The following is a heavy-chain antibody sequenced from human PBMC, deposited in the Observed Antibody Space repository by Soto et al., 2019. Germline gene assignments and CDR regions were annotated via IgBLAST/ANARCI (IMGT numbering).Heavy chain of an antibody. CDR1: GYTFSSYG. Sequence: QVQLVQSGGEVKRPGASVKVSCQGSGYTFSSYGISWVRQAPGQGLQWMGWVSAHNGNTKYAQILQARLTLTTDTSTSTAYMVLRSLTSDDMAVYYCARDSPYNDFRGDVMELYSYSMDVWGQGTTFSVSS. J-gene: IGHJ6*02. V-gene: IGHV1-18*03. D-gene: IGHD3-3*01. CDR3: ARDSPYNDFRGDVMELYSYSMDV. CDR2: VSAHNGNT.